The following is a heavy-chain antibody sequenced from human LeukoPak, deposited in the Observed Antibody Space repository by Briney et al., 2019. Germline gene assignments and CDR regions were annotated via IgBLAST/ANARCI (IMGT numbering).Heavy chain of an antibody. Sequence: GGSLRLSCAESGFTFTSHWMHWVRQAPGKGLVWVSPISDDGKKTNYADSVKGRFTISRDVAKNTLHLQMDRLRVEDTAVYYCAASFRVTGTTNYYWGQGTMVTVSS. D-gene: IGHD1-20*01. V-gene: IGHV3-74*01. J-gene: IGHJ4*02. CDR3: AASFRVTGTTNYY. CDR2: ISDDGKKT. CDR1: GFTFTSHW.